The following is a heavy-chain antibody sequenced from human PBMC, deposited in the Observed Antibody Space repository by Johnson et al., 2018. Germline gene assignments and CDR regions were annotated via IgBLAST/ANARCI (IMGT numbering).Heavy chain of an antibody. CDR1: GFTFSSYS. V-gene: IGHV3-48*02. D-gene: IGHD2-21*01. CDR2: ISSSSSTI. Sequence: VQLVQSGGGLVQPGGSLRLSCAASGFTFSSYSMNWVRQAPGKGLEWVSYISSSSSTIYYADSVKGRFTISRDNAKNSLYLQMNSLSDEDTAVYYCARGHIIDGTGAFDIWGQGTMVTVSS. CDR3: ARGHIIDGTGAFDI. J-gene: IGHJ3*02.